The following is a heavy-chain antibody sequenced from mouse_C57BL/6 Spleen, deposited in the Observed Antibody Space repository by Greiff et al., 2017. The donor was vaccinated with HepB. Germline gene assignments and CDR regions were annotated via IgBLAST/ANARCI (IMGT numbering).Heavy chain of an antibody. CDR1: GFTFSDYG. D-gene: IGHD1-1*01. V-gene: IGHV5-17*01. CDR3: AKGYYGSKNYAMDY. CDR2: ISSGSSTI. J-gene: IGHJ4*01. Sequence: EVHLVESGGGLVKPGGSLKLSCAASGFTFSDYGMHWVRQAPEKGLEWVAYISSGSSTIYYADKVKGRFTISRDNAKNTLFLQMTSLRSEDTAMYYCAKGYYGSKNYAMDYWGQGTSVTVSS.